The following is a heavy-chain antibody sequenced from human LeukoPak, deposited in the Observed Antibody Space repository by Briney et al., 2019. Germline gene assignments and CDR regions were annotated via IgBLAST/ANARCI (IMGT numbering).Heavy chain of an antibody. CDR3: AKGSQWGYSYGNYFDY. D-gene: IGHD5-18*01. CDR1: GFTFNNYG. V-gene: IGHV3-48*01. J-gene: IGHJ4*02. CDR2: ISASRNSI. Sequence: GSLRLSCVVSGFTFNNYGMNWVRQAPGKGLDWVSYISASRNSISYADSVKGRFTISRDNAMNTLYLQMNSLRAEDTAVYYRAKGSQWGYSYGNYFDYWGQGTLVTVSS.